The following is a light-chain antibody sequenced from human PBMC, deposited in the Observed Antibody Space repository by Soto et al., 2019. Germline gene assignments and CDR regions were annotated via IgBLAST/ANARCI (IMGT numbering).Light chain of an antibody. J-gene: IGKJ1*01. Sequence: EIVLTQSPATLSLSPGERATLSCRASQSVSSYLAWYQQKPGQPPRLLIYDASTRATGIPARFSGSGSGTDFTLTISSLQSEDFAVYYGQQRSNWPPTFGQGTKVEIK. CDR3: QQRSNWPPT. CDR1: QSVSSY. CDR2: DAS. V-gene: IGKV3-11*01.